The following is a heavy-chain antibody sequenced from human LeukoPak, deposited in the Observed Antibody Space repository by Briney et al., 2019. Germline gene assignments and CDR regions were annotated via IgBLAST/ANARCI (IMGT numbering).Heavy chain of an antibody. CDR2: IYYSGST. J-gene: IGHJ5*02. D-gene: IGHD1-1*01. Sequence: PSETLSLTCTVSGGSISSYYWSWIRQPPGKGLEWIGSIYYSGSTYYNPSLKSRVTISVDTSKNQFSLKLSSVTAADTAVYYCARKVSGYTRGWFDPWGQGTLVTVSS. CDR1: GGSISSYY. V-gene: IGHV4-59*05. CDR3: ARKVSGYTRGWFDP.